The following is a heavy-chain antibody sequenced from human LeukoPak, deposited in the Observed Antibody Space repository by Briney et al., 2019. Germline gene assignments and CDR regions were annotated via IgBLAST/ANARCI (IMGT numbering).Heavy chain of an antibody. Sequence: ASVKVSCKASGYTFTSYYMHWVRQAPGQGLEWMGIINPSGGSTSYAQKFQGRVTMTRDTSTSTVYMELSSLRSEDTAVYYCVRDRVDQRIAVDGTPDYWGQGTLVTVFS. CDR3: VRDRVDQRIAVDGTPDY. CDR2: INPSGGST. V-gene: IGHV1-46*01. D-gene: IGHD6-19*01. J-gene: IGHJ4*02. CDR1: GYTFTSYY.